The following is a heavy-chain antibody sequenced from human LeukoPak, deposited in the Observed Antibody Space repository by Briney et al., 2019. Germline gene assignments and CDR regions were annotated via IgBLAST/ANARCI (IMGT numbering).Heavy chain of an antibody. V-gene: IGHV4-34*01. J-gene: IGHJ4*02. CDR1: GGSFSGFY. Sequence: PSETLSLTCAVYGGSFSGFYWSWIRRPSGKGLEWIGEINHSGSTNYNPSLKSRVTISVDTSKNQFSLKLSSVTAADTAVYYCARSLMDSSSWYFFDYWGQGTLVTVSS. CDR2: INHSGST. D-gene: IGHD6-13*01. CDR3: ARSLMDSSSWYFFDY.